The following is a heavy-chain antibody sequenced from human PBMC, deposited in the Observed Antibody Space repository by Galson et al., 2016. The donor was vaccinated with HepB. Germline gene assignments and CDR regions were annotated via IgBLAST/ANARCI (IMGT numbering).Heavy chain of an antibody. CDR1: GDTFIGYY. Sequence: SVKVSCKASGDTFIGYYMHWVRQAPGQGLEWMGRINPDSGITDYAQRFRGRVTITRDTSINTAYMELSSLTSDDTAIYYCARDAHPGYCGNRSCPKQNWFDPWGQGTLVTVSS. J-gene: IGHJ5*02. CDR3: ARDAHPGYCGNRSCPKQNWFDP. CDR2: INPDSGIT. V-gene: IGHV1-2*06. D-gene: IGHD2-2*01.